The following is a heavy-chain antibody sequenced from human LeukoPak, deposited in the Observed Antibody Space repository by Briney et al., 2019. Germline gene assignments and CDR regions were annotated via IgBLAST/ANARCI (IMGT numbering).Heavy chain of an antibody. V-gene: IGHV3-30*19. CDR3: ARGTYRFGYERAFDI. J-gene: IGHJ3*02. Sequence: GGSLRLSCAASGFTFSSYGMHWVRQAPGKGLEWVAVISYDGSNKYYADSVKGRFTISRDNSKNTLYLQMNSLRAEDTAVYFCARGTYRFGYERAFDIWGQGTMATVSS. D-gene: IGHD5-12*01. CDR1: GFTFSSYG. CDR2: ISYDGSNK.